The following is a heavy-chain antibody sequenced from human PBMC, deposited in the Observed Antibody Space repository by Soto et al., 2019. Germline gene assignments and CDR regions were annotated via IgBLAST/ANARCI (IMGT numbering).Heavy chain of an antibody. CDR3: VRGGIAGNWFDP. CDR2: IFHSGST. CDR1: GGPITSGGFY. Sequence: QVQLQESGPGLVKPSETLSLTCTVSGGPITSGGFYWSWIRQHPGKGLEWIAYIFHSGSTDYNPSLKSRVTISVDTSKNQLSLKLTFVTAADTAVYYCVRGGIAGNWFDPWGQGTLVTVSS. D-gene: IGHD6-13*01. V-gene: IGHV4-31*03. J-gene: IGHJ5*02.